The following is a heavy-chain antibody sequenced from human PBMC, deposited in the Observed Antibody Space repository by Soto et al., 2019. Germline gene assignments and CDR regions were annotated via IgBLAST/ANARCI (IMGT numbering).Heavy chain of an antibody. Sequence: GGSLRLSCAVSGFTFSSYWMHWVRQAPGKGLVWVSRINSDGSSTIYADSVKGRFTISRDNAKNTLYLQMNSLRAEDTAVYYCARESRITIFGVVFNWFDPWGQGTLVTVSS. J-gene: IGHJ5*02. CDR3: ARESRITIFGVVFNWFDP. CDR2: INSDGSST. CDR1: GFTFSSYW. D-gene: IGHD3-3*01. V-gene: IGHV3-74*01.